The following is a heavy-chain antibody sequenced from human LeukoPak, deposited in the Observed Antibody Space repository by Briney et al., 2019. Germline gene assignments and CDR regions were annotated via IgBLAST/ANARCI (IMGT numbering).Heavy chain of an antibody. CDR1: GGSFSSYY. J-gene: IGHJ6*03. CDR2: IIPSGRI. CDR3: ARGRQEVSMIVVVMTAVSYYLDV. Sequence: SETLSLTCAVYGGSFSSYYWTCIRQAAGKLLEWIGEIIPSGRISYNPCLKGRLTISVDASKNQFSLNLRSLTAADTAVYYCARGRQEVSMIVVVMTAVSYYLDVWGKGTTVTVS. V-gene: IGHV4-34*01. D-gene: IGHD3-22*01.